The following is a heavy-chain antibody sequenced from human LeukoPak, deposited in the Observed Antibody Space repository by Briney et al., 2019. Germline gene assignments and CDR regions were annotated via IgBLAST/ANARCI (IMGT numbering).Heavy chain of an antibody. D-gene: IGHD3-22*01. CDR1: GFTFSSYW. Sequence: AGGSLRLSCAASGFTFSSYWMSWVRQAPGKGLEWVANIKQDGSEKYYADSVKGRFTISRDNSKNTLYLQMNSLRAEDTAVYYCAKDDYYDTSGYRDWGQGTLVTVSS. J-gene: IGHJ4*02. V-gene: IGHV3-7*01. CDR3: AKDDYYDTSGYRD. CDR2: IKQDGSEK.